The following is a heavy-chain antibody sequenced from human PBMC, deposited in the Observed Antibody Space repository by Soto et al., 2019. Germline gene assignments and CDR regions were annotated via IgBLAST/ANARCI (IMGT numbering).Heavy chain of an antibody. CDR2: LNAGNGNR. Sequence: QVQLIQSGAAVKKPGASVTVSCKASGYILTGYVIHWVRQAPGQGLEWMGWLNAGNGNRKYSQKFQDRLTISRDTSASTVYWNLSSLASEDTAVYFCARPYYVCWGYHYYVDVWGEGTTVTVSS. D-gene: IGHD3-16*01. V-gene: IGHV1-3*01. CDR3: ARPYYVCWGYHYYVDV. J-gene: IGHJ6*03. CDR1: GYILTGYV.